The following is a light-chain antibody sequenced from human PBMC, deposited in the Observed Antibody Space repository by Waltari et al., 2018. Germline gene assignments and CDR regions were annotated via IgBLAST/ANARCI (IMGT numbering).Light chain of an antibody. CDR3: QQRHNWPLT. Sequence: EIVLTQSPATLSLSPGEGATLSCRASESVRSYLAWYQQKPGQAPRLLIYDASKRAPGIPARFSGSGSGTDFSLSISSLEPEDFAVYYCQQRHNWPLTFGGGTKVEIK. V-gene: IGKV3-11*01. J-gene: IGKJ4*01. CDR2: DAS. CDR1: ESVRSY.